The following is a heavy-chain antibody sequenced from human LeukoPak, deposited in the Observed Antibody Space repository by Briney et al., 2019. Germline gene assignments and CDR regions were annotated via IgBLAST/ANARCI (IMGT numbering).Heavy chain of an antibody. Sequence: SGPTLVKPTQTLTLTCTFSGFSLSTYGVGVGWIRQPPGKALEWLALIYWDDDKRYSPSLKSRLTISKDTSKNQVVLIMTNMAPVDTATYYCTHRIAAAGTTKGFGYWGQGTLVTVSS. V-gene: IGHV2-5*02. CDR2: IYWDDDK. D-gene: IGHD6-13*01. CDR1: GFSLSTYGVG. CDR3: THRIAAAGTTKGFGY. J-gene: IGHJ4*02.